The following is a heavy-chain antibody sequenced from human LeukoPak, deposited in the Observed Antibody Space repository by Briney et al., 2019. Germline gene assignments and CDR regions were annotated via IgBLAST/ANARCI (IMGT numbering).Heavy chain of an antibody. V-gene: IGHV4-34*01. CDR1: GGSFSGYY. Sequence: ESSETLSLTCAVYGGSFSGYYWSWIRQPAGKGLEWIGEINHSGSTNYNPSLKSRVTISVDTSKNQFSLKLSSVTAADTAVYYCARGGRIAVAGTILFDYWGQGTLVTVSS. CDR3: ARGGRIAVAGTILFDY. D-gene: IGHD6-19*01. J-gene: IGHJ4*02. CDR2: INHSGST.